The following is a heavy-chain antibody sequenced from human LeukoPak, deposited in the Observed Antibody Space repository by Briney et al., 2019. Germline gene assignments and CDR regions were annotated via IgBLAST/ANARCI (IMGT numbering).Heavy chain of an antibody. CDR1: GYSISSGYY. J-gene: IGHJ3*02. Sequence: SETLSLTCTVSGYSISSGYYWGWIRQPPGKGLEWIGSIYHSGSTYYNPSLKSRVTISVDTSKNQFSLKLSSVTAADTAVYYCAGRNYYDSSGYPPPQDAFDIWGQGTMVTVSS. CDR3: AGRNYYDSSGYPPPQDAFDI. V-gene: IGHV4-38-2*02. CDR2: IYHSGST. D-gene: IGHD3-22*01.